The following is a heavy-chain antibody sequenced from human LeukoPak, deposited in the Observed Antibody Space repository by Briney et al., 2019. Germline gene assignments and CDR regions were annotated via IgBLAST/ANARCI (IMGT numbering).Heavy chain of an antibody. CDR2: IYYSGST. CDR1: GGSISSSSYY. J-gene: IGHJ4*02. D-gene: IGHD4-17*01. V-gene: IGHV4-39*01. CDR3: ARHTNYQDYGDQALDY. Sequence: SETLSLTCTVSGGSISSSSYYWGWIRQPPGKGLEWIGSIYYSGSTYYNPSLKSRVTISVDTSKNQFSLKLSSVTAADTAVYYCARHTNYQDYGDQALDYWGQGPRVTVSS.